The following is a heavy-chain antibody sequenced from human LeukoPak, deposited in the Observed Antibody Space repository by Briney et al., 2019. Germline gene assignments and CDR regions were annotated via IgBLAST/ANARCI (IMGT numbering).Heavy chain of an antibody. CDR3: ARGDPSYYDILTGSPLGY. J-gene: IGHJ4*02. V-gene: IGHV1-46*01. CDR1: GYTFTGYY. CDR2: INPSGGST. D-gene: IGHD3-9*01. Sequence: ASVKVSCKASGYTFTGYYMHWVRQAPGQGLEWMGIINPSGGSTSYAQKFQGRVTMARDMSTSTVYMELSSLRSEDTAVYYCARGDPSYYDILTGSPLGYWGQGTLVTVSS.